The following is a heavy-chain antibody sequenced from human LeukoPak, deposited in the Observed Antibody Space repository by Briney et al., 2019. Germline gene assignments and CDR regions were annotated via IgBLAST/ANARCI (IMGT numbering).Heavy chain of an antibody. CDR2: ISAYNGNT. D-gene: IGHD3-22*01. J-gene: IGHJ5*02. V-gene: IGHV1-18*01. CDR1: RYIFTSYG. Sequence: GASVKVSCKASRYIFTSYGISWVGQSPGQELEGMGWISAYNGNTNYAQKLQVRVTMTTDTSTSTAYMELRSLRSDDTAVYYCARATPYYYDSSGYYWFDPWGQGTLVTVSS. CDR3: ARATPYYYDSSGYYWFDP.